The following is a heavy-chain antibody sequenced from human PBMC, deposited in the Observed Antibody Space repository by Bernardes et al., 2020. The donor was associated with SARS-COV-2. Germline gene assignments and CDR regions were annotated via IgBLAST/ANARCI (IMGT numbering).Heavy chain of an antibody. J-gene: IGHJ4*02. CDR1: GFTFSSYW. CDR2: IKQDGSEK. V-gene: IGHV3-7*04. CDR3: ARGQYSGYDYYFDY. D-gene: IGHD5-12*01. Sequence: GSLRLSCAASGFTFSSYWMSWVRQAPGKGLEWVANIKQDGSEKYYVDSVKGRFTISRDNAKNSLYLQMNSLRAEDTAVYYCARGQYSGYDYYFDYWGQGTLVTVSS.